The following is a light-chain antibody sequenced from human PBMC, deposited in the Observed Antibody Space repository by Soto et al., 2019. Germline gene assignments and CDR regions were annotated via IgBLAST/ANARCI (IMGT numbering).Light chain of an antibody. Sequence: QSVLTQSPSASASLGASVKLTCTLSSGHSTYVIAWHQQQPEKGPRYLMKLNSDGSHSKGDGIPDRFSGSSSGAERYLSISSLQSDDEADYYCQTWGTGIVVFGGGTKLTVL. J-gene: IGLJ2*01. V-gene: IGLV4-69*01. CDR3: QTWGTGIVV. CDR1: SGHSTYV. CDR2: LNSDGSH.